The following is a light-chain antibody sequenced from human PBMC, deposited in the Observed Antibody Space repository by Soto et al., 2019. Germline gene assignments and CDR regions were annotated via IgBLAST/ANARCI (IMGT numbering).Light chain of an antibody. J-gene: IGKJ1*01. Sequence: EIVMTQSPGTLSVSPGERATLSCRASQSVSSNLAWYQQSPGQAPRLLIYGAYTRATGIPVRFSGSGSGTEFTLTISSLQSEDFAVYYCQQYNDWPRTFGQGTKLEIK. CDR2: GAY. V-gene: IGKV3-15*01. CDR1: QSVSSN. CDR3: QQYNDWPRT.